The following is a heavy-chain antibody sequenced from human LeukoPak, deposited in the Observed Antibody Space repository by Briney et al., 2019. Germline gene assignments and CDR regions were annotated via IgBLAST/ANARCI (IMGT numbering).Heavy chain of an antibody. J-gene: IGHJ3*02. Sequence: ASVKVFCKASGYTFTSYYMHWVRQAPGQGLEWMGIINPSGGSTSYAQKFQGRVTMTRDTSTSTVYMELSSLRSEDTAVYYCARDWSGDGAFDIWGQGTMVTVSS. CDR3: ARDWSGDGAFDI. CDR1: GYTFTSYY. CDR2: INPSGGST. V-gene: IGHV1-46*01. D-gene: IGHD3/OR15-3a*01.